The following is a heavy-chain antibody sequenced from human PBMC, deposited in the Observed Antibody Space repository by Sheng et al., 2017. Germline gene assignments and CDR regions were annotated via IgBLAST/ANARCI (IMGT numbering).Heavy chain of an antibody. D-gene: IGHD3-16*01. V-gene: IGHV3-48*03. CDR2: ISQSGTTM. CDR3: ARDWALDS. CDR1: GFTFSSYD. J-gene: IGHJ4*02. Sequence: EVQLVESGGGLVQPGGSLRVSCAASGFTFSSYDMNWVRQGPGKGLEWVSFISQSGTTMYYADSVKGRFTISRDNAKNSLFLQMNSLRAEDTAVYYCARDWALDSWGQGPWSP.